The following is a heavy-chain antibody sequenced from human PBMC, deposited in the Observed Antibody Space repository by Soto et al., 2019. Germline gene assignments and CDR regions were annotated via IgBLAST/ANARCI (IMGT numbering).Heavy chain of an antibody. D-gene: IGHD3-3*01. Sequence: SETLSLTCTVSGGSISSYYWSWIRQPPGKGLEWIGYIYYSGGTNYNPSLKSRVTISVDTSKNQFSLKLSSVTAADTAVYYCARATVSYDFWSGYYPTTPYNWFDPWGQGTLVTVSS. CDR2: IYYSGGT. CDR3: ARATVSYDFWSGYYPTTPYNWFDP. CDR1: GGSISSYY. J-gene: IGHJ5*02. V-gene: IGHV4-59*01.